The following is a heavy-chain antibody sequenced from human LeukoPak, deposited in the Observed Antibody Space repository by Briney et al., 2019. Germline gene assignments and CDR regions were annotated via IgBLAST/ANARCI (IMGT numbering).Heavy chain of an antibody. D-gene: IGHD2-21*02. CDR1: GYTFTNYG. CDR3: ARDPRRDMGPTNWFDP. Sequence: ASVKVSCKASGYTFTNYGINWVRQAPGQGLEWMGWISTYNGNTNYAQTLQGRVTMSTDTSTSTAYMELRSLRFDDTAVYYCARDPRRDMGPTNWFDPWGQGTLVTVSS. V-gene: IGHV1-18*01. CDR2: ISTYNGNT. J-gene: IGHJ5*02.